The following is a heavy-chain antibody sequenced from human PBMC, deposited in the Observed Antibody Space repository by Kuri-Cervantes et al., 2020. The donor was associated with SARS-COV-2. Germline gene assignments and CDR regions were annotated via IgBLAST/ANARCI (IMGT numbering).Heavy chain of an antibody. D-gene: IGHD2-15*01. J-gene: IGHJ4*02. CDR1: GFTFSSYS. CDR2: ISSSSSYI. Sequence: GGSLRLSCAASGFTFSSYSMNWVRQAPGKGLEWVSSISSSSSYIYYADSVKGRFTISRDNAKNSLYLQMNSLRAEDTAVYYCAREKGGCSGGSCFYFDYWGQGTLVTVSS. CDR3: AREKGGCSGGSCFYFDY. V-gene: IGHV3-21*04.